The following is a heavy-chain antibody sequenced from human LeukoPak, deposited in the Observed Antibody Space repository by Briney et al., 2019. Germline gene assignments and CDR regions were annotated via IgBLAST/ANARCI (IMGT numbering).Heavy chain of an antibody. CDR3: ARDPGLSGYYFDY. V-gene: IGHV3-48*01. Sequence: PGGSLRLSSAASGLTFSGYSMNCVRQAPGKGLWWVSYIGSSSSTIYYADSVNGRFTIPRDNAKNSLYLQMNSWRAEDTAVYYCARDPGLSGYYFDYWGQGALVTVSS. CDR1: GLTFSGYS. D-gene: IGHD3-22*01. J-gene: IGHJ4*02. CDR2: IGSSSSTI.